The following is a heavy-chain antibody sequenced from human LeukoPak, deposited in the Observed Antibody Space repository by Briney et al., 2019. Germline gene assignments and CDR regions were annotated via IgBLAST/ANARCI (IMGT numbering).Heavy chain of an antibody. CDR3: ARVRGDGYNNLKFDY. CDR2: IKQDGSEK. D-gene: IGHD5-24*01. Sequence: GGSLRLSCAASGFTFSSYWMSWVRQAPGKGLEWVANIKQDGSEKYYVDSVKGRFTISRDNAKNSLYLQMNSLRAEDTAVYYCARVRGDGYNNLKFDYWGQGTLVTVSS. V-gene: IGHV3-7*01. J-gene: IGHJ4*02. CDR1: GFTFSSYW.